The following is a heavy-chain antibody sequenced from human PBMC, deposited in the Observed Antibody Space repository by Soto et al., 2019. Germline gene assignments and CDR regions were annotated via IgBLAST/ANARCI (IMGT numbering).Heavy chain of an antibody. J-gene: IGHJ4*02. V-gene: IGHV1-18*01. D-gene: IGHD3-10*01. Sequence: QVQLVQSGAEVKKPGASVKVSCKASGYTFTSYGISWVRQAPGQGLEWMGWISAYNGNTNYAQKLQGRDTMTTDTSTSTAYMELRSLRSDDTAVYYCARQHYYGSGSYYTYFDYWGQGTLVTVSS. CDR3: ARQHYYGSGSYYTYFDY. CDR2: ISAYNGNT. CDR1: GYTFTSYG.